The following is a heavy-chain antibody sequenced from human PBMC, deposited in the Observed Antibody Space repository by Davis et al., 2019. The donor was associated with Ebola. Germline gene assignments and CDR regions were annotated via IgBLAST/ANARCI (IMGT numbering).Heavy chain of an antibody. J-gene: IGHJ3*02. CDR2: IYTDDSDT. D-gene: IGHD1-20*01. CDR1: GNSFTSHW. Sequence: GESLKILCKGSGNSFTSHWIGPVRQMPGKGLEWMGIIYTDDSDTRYSPSFRGQVTISADKSIKTAFMQWSSLKASDTAMYYCATLRRTITGMDDGFDIWGQGTMVTVSS. V-gene: IGHV5-51*01. CDR3: ATLRRTITGMDDGFDI.